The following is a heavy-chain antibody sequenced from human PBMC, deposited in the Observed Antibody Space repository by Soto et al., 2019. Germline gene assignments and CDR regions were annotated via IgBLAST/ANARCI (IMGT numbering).Heavy chain of an antibody. Sequence: GGSRRRSWAASGFTFSRYAMHWVRQAPGKGLEWVAVISYDGSNKYYADSVKGRFTISRDKSKNTLYLQMNSLRAEDTAVYYCAKDSARFSGSHSDYWGQGTLVTVSS. J-gene: IGHJ4*02. CDR3: AKDSARFSGSHSDY. CDR1: GFTFSRYA. V-gene: IGHV3-30*18. D-gene: IGHD1-26*01. CDR2: ISYDGSNK.